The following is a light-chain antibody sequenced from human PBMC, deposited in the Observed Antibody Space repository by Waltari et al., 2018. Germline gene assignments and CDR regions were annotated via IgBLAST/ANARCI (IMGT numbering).Light chain of an antibody. Sequence: DIQMTQSPSSLSASVGDRVTITCRASQGISNYLAWYQQKPGKVPKLLIYAASTLQSGVPSRFSVSGSGTDFTLTISSLQPEDVATYYCQKYNSASLLTFGGGTKVEIK. CDR2: AAS. V-gene: IGKV1-27*01. CDR3: QKYNSASLLT. CDR1: QGISNY. J-gene: IGKJ4*01.